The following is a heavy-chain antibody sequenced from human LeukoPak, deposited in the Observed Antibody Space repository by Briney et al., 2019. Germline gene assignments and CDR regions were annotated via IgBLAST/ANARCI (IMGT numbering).Heavy chain of an antibody. V-gene: IGHV4-59*08. D-gene: IGHD3-16*01. J-gene: IGHJ5*02. CDR1: GGSISSYY. CDR3: ARHLGYNWFDP. CDR2: IYYSGST. Sequence: SGTLSLTCTVSGGSISSYYWSWIRQPPGKGLEWIGYIYYSGSTNYNPSLKSRVTISVDTSKNQFSLKLSSVTAADTAVYYCARHLGYNWFDPWGQGTLVTVSS.